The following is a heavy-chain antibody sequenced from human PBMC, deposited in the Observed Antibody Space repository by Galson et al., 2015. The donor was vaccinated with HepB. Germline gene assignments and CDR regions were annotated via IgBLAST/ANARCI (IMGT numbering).Heavy chain of an antibody. V-gene: IGHV3-73*01. D-gene: IGHD1-1*01. CDR2: IKSKTDSFAT. Sequence: SLRLSCAASGFSFSDSVVHWVRQASGKGLEWVGRIKSKTDSFATAYGASVKGRFSISRDDSQNTAYLQMNSLKIDDTAVYYCTCSLQRRPDYWGQGTLVGVSS. J-gene: IGHJ4*02. CDR1: GFSFSDSV. CDR3: TCSLQRRPDY.